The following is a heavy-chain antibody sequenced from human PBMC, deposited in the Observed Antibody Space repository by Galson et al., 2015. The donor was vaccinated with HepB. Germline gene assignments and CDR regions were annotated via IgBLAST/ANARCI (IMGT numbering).Heavy chain of an antibody. CDR3: AGADSSGYRSVRAFDI. CDR1: GYSFPSYW. J-gene: IGHJ3*02. V-gene: IGHV5-51*01. CDR2: IYPGDSDT. D-gene: IGHD3-22*01. Sequence: QSGAEVKKPGESLKISCKGSGYSFPSYWIAWVRQMPGKGLEWMGIIYPGDSDTRYSPSFQGQVTISADKSISTAYLQWSSLKASDTAMYYCAGADSSGYRSVRAFDIWGQGTMVTVSS.